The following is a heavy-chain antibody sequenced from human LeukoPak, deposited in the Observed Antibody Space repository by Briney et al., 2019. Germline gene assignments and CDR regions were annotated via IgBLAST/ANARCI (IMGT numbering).Heavy chain of an antibody. CDR3: ERTMAEHAFDI. CDR2: ISGYNGNT. D-gene: IGHD3-10*01. V-gene: IGHV1-18*01. Sequence: ASVKVSCKASGYTFTRYGISWVRQAPGQGLEWMGWISGYNGNTNYAQKFQGRVTMTTDTFTSTVYMELRNLRSDDTAVYYCERTMAEHAFDIWGQGTMVTVSS. CDR1: GYTFTRYG. J-gene: IGHJ3*02.